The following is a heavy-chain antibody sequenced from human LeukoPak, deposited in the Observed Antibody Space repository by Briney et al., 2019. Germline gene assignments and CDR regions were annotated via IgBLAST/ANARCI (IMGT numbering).Heavy chain of an antibody. J-gene: IGHJ4*02. CDR2: IMPVSGPT. Sequence: SVKVSCKASGYTFINYDISWVRQAPGQGLEWMGAIMPVSGPTTYAQDFQGRVTITEDESTSTAYMELSALRSEDTAVFYCATGSHGGIDYWGQGSLVIVSS. CDR3: ATGSHGGIDY. V-gene: IGHV1-69*13. D-gene: IGHD3-16*01. CDR1: GYTFINYD.